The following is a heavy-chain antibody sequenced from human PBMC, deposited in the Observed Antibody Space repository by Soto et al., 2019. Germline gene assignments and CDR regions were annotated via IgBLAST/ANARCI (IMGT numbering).Heavy chain of an antibody. D-gene: IGHD3-10*01. J-gene: IGHJ6*04. Sequence: ASVKVSCEASGYTFTGYYMHWVRQAPGQGLEWMGWINPNSGGTNYAQKFQGWVTMTRDTSISTAYMELSRLRSDDTAVYYCARGSTQLCELLRDQNDCRGKGTTVTVSS. CDR2: INPNSGGT. V-gene: IGHV1-2*04. CDR3: ARGSTQLCELLRDQNDC. CDR1: GYTFTGYY.